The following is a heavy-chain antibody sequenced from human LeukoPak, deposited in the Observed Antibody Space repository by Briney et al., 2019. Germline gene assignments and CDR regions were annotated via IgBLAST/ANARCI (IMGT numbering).Heavy chain of an antibody. V-gene: IGHV1-46*01. Sequence: ASVKVSCKTSGYTFTSYYMHWVRQAPGQGLDWVGIINPSSGTTTYAQKFQGRVTMTRDMSTSTVYMEVSSLRSEDTAMYYCARAIGSSWYSTLDYWGQGILVAVSS. CDR3: ARAIGSSWYSTLDY. D-gene: IGHD3-22*01. J-gene: IGHJ4*02. CDR1: GYTFTSYY. CDR2: INPSSGTT.